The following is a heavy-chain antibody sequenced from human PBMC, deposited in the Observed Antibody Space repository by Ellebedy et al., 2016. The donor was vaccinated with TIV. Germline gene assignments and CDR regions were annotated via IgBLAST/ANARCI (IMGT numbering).Heavy chain of an antibody. Sequence: GESLKISCAASGFTFSSYWMHWVRQAPGKGLVWVSLINSVGSRTTYADSVKGRFTISRDNAKNTLYLQMYSLSAEDTAVYYCESRGVAVQGADYWGQGTLVTVSS. CDR3: ESRGVAVQGADY. CDR1: GFTFSSYW. CDR2: INSVGSRT. J-gene: IGHJ4*02. V-gene: IGHV3-74*01. D-gene: IGHD3-10*01.